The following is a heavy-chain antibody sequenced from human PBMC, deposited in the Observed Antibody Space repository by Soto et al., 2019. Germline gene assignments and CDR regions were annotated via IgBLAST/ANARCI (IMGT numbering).Heavy chain of an antibody. CDR1: GFTFSSYS. V-gene: IGHV3-21*01. J-gene: IGHJ6*02. D-gene: IGHD1-26*01. Sequence: EVQLVESGGGLVKPGGSLRLSCAASGFTFSSYSMNWVRQAPGKGLEWVSSISSSSSYIYYADSVKGRFTISRDNAKSSLYLQMNSLRAEDTAVYYCARDQGMRGSYYHHYYYGMDVWGQGTTVTVSS. CDR3: ARDQGMRGSYYHHYYYGMDV. CDR2: ISSSSSYI.